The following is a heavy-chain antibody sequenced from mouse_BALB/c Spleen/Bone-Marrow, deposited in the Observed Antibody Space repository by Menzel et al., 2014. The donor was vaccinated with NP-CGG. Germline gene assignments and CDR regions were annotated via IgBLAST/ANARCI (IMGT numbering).Heavy chain of an antibody. CDR1: GYSITSGYS. CDR2: IHHSGST. CDR3: TSYGNYTYFNI. D-gene: IGHD2-1*01. V-gene: IGHV3-1*02. J-gene: IGHJ1*01. Sequence: EVKLVESGPDLVKPSQSLSLTCTVTGYSITSGYSWHWIRQFSGNKLEWMGYIHHSGSTNYNPSLRSRISITRDTSKNQFFLHLNSLTTEHTATYYCTSYGNYTYFNILGSGTTVTVSS.